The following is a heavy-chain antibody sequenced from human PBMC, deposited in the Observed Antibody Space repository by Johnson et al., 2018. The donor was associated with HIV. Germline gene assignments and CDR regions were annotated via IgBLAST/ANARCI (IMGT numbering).Heavy chain of an antibody. CDR1: GFTFSDVW. CDR3: TTGDCSGGSCHAFDI. CDR2: IKTKTEGGTT. J-gene: IGHJ3*02. D-gene: IGHD2-15*01. Sequence: ELLVESGGGSVKPGDSLRLSCAASGFTFSDVWMTWVRQAPGRGLEWLGRIKTKTEGGTTDYAAPVKGRFTIPRDDSINTVYLQMNSLKSEDMAVYYCTTGDCSGGSCHAFDIWGRGTRVTVSS. V-gene: IGHV3-15*01.